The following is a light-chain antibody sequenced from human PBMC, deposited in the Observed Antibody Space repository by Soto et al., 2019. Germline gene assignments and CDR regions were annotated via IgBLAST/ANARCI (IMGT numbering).Light chain of an antibody. CDR3: QQYNNWHPVT. CDR1: QSISYK. CDR2: AAS. V-gene: IGKV3-15*01. Sequence: EILVTHSPATQALSPGSRSNLSCRASQSISYKLAWYQQKPGQAPRLLIYAASTRATGIPASFSGSGSATEFALPINSLQPPDFAAYYCQQYNNWHPVTFGQGTRLEIK. J-gene: IGKJ5*01.